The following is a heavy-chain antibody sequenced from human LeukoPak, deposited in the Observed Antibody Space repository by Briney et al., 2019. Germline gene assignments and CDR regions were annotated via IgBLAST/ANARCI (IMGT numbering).Heavy chain of an antibody. CDR3: ARGSLAPDY. J-gene: IGHJ4*02. Sequence: SETLSLTCTVSGASLSNYYWSWIRQPAGKGLELIGRIYTSGSTNYNPSFKSRVTMSVDTSKNQFSLNLSSVIAADTAMYYCARGSLAPDYWGQGTLVTVSS. D-gene: IGHD2-15*01. CDR1: GASLSNYY. V-gene: IGHV4-4*07. CDR2: IYTSGST.